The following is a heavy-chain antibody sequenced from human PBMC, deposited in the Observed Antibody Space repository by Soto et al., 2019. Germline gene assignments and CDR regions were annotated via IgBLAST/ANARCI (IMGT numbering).Heavy chain of an antibody. Sequence: SETLSLTCAVYGGSFSGYYWSWIRQPTGKGLEWIGEINHSGSTNYNPSLKSRVTISVDTSKNQFSLKLSSVTAADTAVYYCARGGNIVVVPAAIDYWGQGTLVTVSS. CDR2: INHSGST. CDR3: ARGGNIVVVPAAIDY. D-gene: IGHD2-2*01. CDR1: GGSFSGYY. V-gene: IGHV4-34*01. J-gene: IGHJ4*02.